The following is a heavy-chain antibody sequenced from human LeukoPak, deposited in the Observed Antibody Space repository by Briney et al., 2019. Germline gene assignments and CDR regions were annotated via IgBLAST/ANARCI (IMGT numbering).Heavy chain of an antibody. D-gene: IGHD6-13*01. Sequence: PSETLSLTCAVYGGSFSGYYWSWIRQPPGKGLEWIGEINHSGSTNYNPSLKSRVTISVDTSKNQFSPKLRSVTAADTAVYYCASQQQLVLLDWFDPWGQGTLVTVSS. CDR3: ASQQQLVLLDWFDP. CDR1: GGSFSGYY. CDR2: INHSGST. V-gene: IGHV4-34*01. J-gene: IGHJ5*02.